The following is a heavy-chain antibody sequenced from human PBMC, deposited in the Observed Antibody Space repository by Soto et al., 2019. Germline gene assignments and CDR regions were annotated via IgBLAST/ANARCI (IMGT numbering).Heavy chain of an antibody. CDR1: GDTFSSYA. J-gene: IGHJ4*02. CDR3: ARVSTVTKDFDY. V-gene: IGHV1-69*13. CDR2: IIPIFGTA. Sequence: SVKVSCKASGDTFSSYAISWVRQAPGQGLEWMGGIIPIFGTANYAQKFQGRVTITADESTSTAYMELSSLRSEDTAVYYCARVSTVTKDFDYWGQGTLVTVSS. D-gene: IGHD4-17*01.